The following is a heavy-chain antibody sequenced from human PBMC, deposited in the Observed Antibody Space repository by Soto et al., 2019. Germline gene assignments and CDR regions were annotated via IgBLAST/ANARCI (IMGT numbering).Heavy chain of an antibody. J-gene: IGHJ4*02. CDR2: ISGSGGNT. CDR3: AKARYYGSGTTDY. V-gene: IGHV3-23*01. D-gene: IGHD3-10*01. Sequence: EVQLLESGGGLIQPGGSLRLSCAASGFTFSSYAMSWVRQAPGKGLEWVSAISGSGGNTYYADSVKGRFTISRDNSKNTLFLQMNSLRVEDTAVYYCAKARYYGSGTTDYWGQGTLVTVSS. CDR1: GFTFSSYA.